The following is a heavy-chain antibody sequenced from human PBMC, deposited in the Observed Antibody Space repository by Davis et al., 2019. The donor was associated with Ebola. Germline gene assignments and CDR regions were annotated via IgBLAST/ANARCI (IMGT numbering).Heavy chain of an antibody. CDR3: ACRGGWPRDYFDV. V-gene: IGHV3-72*01. D-gene: IGHD1-26*01. J-gene: IGHJ2*01. CDR1: GFTFSDHY. CDR2: AKTKPNSYTT. Sequence: GESLKISCAASGFTFSDHYIDWVRQALGKGLEWVGRAKTKPNSYTTEYAASVRGRFSITRDDSENSLHLQMSGLKTEDTAVYYCACRGGWPRDYFDVLGRGTLVTVSS.